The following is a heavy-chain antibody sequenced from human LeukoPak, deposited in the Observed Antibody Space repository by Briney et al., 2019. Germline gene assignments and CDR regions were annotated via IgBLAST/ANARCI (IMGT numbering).Heavy chain of an antibody. Sequence: PGGSLKLPCTVSGFTVSSNSMSWVRQAPGKGLEWVSYIYSDNTHYSDPVKGRFTITRDNSQNKLYLQMKSLRPEDTAVYYRARDPDYWGQGTLVTVSS. CDR1: GFTVSSNS. CDR3: ARDPDY. V-gene: IGHV3-53*01. J-gene: IGHJ4*02. CDR2: IYSDNT.